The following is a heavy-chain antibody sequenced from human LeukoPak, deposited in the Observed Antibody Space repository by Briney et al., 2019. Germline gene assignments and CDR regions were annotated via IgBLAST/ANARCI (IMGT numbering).Heavy chain of an antibody. J-gene: IGHJ4*02. Sequence: GGSLRLSCAASGFTFSTHAMTWVRQTPGKGLEWVSTIRGNVDTTHYADSVKGRFTISRDNSKNTLYLQMNSLRAEDTAIYYCAKGQELDDGVFDSWGQGALVTVSS. D-gene: IGHD4-17*01. CDR1: GFTFSTHA. V-gene: IGHV3-23*01. CDR2: IRGNVDTT. CDR3: AKGQELDDGVFDS.